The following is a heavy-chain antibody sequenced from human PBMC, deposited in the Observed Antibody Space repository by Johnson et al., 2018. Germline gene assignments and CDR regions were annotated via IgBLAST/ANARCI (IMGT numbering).Heavy chain of an antibody. CDR2: ISSSSSYI. V-gene: IGHV3-21*01. CDR3: ATIAAAGTDYGMDV. Sequence: VQLVQSGGGLVTXGGSXRLXCAASGFTFSSYSMNWVRQAPGTGLEWVSSISSSSSYIYYADSVKGRFTISRDNAKNSLYLQMNSRRAEDTAVYYCATIAAAGTDYGMDVWCQGTTVTVSS. J-gene: IGHJ6*02. D-gene: IGHD6-13*01. CDR1: GFTFSSYS.